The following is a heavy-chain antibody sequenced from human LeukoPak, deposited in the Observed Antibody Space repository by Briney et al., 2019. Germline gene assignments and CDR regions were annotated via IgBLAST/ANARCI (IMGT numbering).Heavy chain of an antibody. Sequence: GGSLRLSSAASGFSFSTYAMSWVRQAPGKGLEWVSSISDNGDKTYYADSVKGRSTISRDNSRNTVYLQMNDLRAEDTAVYHCVKGGGSGFDYWGQGTLVTVSS. D-gene: IGHD3-10*01. CDR2: ISDNGDKT. V-gene: IGHV3-23*01. J-gene: IGHJ4*02. CDR3: VKGGGSGFDY. CDR1: GFSFSTYA.